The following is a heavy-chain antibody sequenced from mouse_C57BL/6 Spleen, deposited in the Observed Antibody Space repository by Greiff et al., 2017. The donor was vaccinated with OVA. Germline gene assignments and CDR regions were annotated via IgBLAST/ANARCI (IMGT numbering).Heavy chain of an antibody. D-gene: IGHD2-5*01. Sequence: QVQLKESGPELVKPGASVKISCKASGYSFTSYYIHWVKQRPGQGLEWIGWIYPGSGNTKYNEKFKGKATLTADTSSSTAYMQLSSLTSEDSAVYYCARAYYSNYFDVWGTGTTVTVSS. CDR2: IYPGSGNT. CDR1: GYSFTSYY. J-gene: IGHJ1*03. CDR3: ARAYYSNYFDV. V-gene: IGHV1-66*01.